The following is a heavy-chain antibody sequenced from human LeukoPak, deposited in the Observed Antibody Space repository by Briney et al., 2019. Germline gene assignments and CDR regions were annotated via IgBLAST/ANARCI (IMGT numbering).Heavy chain of an antibody. J-gene: IGHJ4*02. D-gene: IGHD3-3*01. CDR1: GGSISSYY. CDR3: ARARVEDYDFWSGYEGETMDYYFDY. CDR2: IYYSGST. V-gene: IGHV4-59*01. Sequence: SETLSLTCTVSGGSISSYYWSWIRQPPGKGLEWIGYIYYSGSTNYNPSLKSRVTISVDTSKNQFSLKLSSVTAADTAVYYCARARVEDYDFWSGYEGETMDYYFDYWGQGTLVTVSS.